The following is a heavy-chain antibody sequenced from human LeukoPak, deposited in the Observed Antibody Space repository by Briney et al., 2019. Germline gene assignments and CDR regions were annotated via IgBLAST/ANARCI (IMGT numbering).Heavy chain of an antibody. CDR1: GFTFSDYY. J-gene: IGHJ4*02. Sequence: PGGSLRLSCAASGFTFSDYYMSWVRQAPGKGLEWVSAISGSGGNTYYADSVKGRFTISRDNSKNTLYLQMNSLRADDTAAYYCAKLLNDYGDYYFDSWGQGTLVTVSS. V-gene: IGHV3-23*01. CDR2: ISGSGGNT. D-gene: IGHD4-17*01. CDR3: AKLLNDYGDYYFDS.